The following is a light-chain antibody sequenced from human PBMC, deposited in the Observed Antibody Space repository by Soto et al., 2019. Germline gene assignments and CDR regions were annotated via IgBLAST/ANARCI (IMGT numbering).Light chain of an antibody. CDR1: SSNIGAGYD. CDR2: GNS. V-gene: IGLV1-40*01. CDR3: QSYDSSLSGSYV. J-gene: IGLJ1*01. Sequence: QSALTQPPSVSGAPGHRVTISCTGSSSNIGAGYDVHWYQQLPGTAPKLLIYGNSNRPSGVPDRFSGSKSGTSASLAITGLQAEDEADYYCQSYDSSLSGSYVFGTGTKVTVL.